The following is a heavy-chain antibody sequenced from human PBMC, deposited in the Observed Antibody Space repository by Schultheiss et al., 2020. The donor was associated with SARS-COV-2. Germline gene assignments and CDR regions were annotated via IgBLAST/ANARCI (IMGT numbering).Heavy chain of an antibody. D-gene: IGHD4-11*01. Sequence: SETLSLTCTVSGGSISSNFYFWGWIRQPPGKGLEWIGTIYYSGSTYYNPSLKSRVTISVDTSKNQFSLKLSSVTAADTAVYYCARPNNYGYYYYYMDVWGKGTTVTVSS. CDR3: ARPNNYGYYYYYMDV. V-gene: IGHV4-39*07. CDR1: GGSISSNFYF. J-gene: IGHJ6*03. CDR2: IYYSGST.